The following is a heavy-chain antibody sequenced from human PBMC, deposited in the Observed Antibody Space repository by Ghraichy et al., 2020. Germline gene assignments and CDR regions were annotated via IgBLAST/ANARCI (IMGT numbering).Heavy chain of an antibody. D-gene: IGHD2-2*01. CDR2: IYYSGST. CDR3: ARRRSSTSGNYYYYYMDV. J-gene: IGHJ6*03. Sequence: SETLSLTCTVSGGSISSYYWSWIRQPPGKGLEWIGYIYYSGSTNYNPSLKSRVTISVDTSKNQFSLKLSSVTAADTAVYYCARRRSSTSGNYYYYYMDVWGKGTTVTVSS. CDR1: GGSISSYY. V-gene: IGHV4-59*08.